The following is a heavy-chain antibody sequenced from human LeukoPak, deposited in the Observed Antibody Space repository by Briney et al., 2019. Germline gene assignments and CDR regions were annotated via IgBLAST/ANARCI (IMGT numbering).Heavy chain of an antibody. J-gene: IGHJ4*02. CDR2: ISNNGGYT. Sequence: GGSLRLSCAASEFTFSSSAMSWVRQAPGKGLEWVSAISNNGGYTYYADSVQGRFTISRDNSKSTLCLQMNSLRAKDTAVYYCAKQLGYCSDGSCYLPYWGQGTLVTVSS. CDR1: EFTFSSSA. V-gene: IGHV3-23*01. D-gene: IGHD2-15*01. CDR3: AKQLGYCSDGSCYLPY.